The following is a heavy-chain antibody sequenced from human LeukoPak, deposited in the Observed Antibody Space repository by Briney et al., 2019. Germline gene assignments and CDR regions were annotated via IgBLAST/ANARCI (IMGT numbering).Heavy chain of an antibody. CDR3: AVDIVATIGVT. Sequence: GGSLRLSCAASGFTFSNYNMNWVRQAPGKGLEWVSYISSSGSSAYYADSVKGRFTISRDNAKNSLSQQMHSLRDGDTAVYYCAVDIVATIGVTWGQGTLVTVSS. CDR1: GFTFSNYN. CDR2: ISSSGSSA. D-gene: IGHD5-12*01. J-gene: IGHJ4*02. V-gene: IGHV3-48*02.